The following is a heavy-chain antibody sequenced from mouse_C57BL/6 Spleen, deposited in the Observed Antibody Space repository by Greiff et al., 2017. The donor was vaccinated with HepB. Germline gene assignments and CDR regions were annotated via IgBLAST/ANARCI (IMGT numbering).Heavy chain of an antibody. V-gene: IGHV1-58*01. J-gene: IGHJ3*01. Sequence: EVQRVESGAELVRPGSSVKMSCKTSGYTFTSYGIHWVKQRPGQGLEWIGYIYLGNGYTEYNEKFKGKATLTSDTSSSTAYMQLSSLTSEDSAIYFCARGGGYRGAWFAYWGQGTLVTVSA. CDR2: IYLGNGYT. CDR1: GYTFTSYG. CDR3: ARGGGYRGAWFAY. D-gene: IGHD2-2*01.